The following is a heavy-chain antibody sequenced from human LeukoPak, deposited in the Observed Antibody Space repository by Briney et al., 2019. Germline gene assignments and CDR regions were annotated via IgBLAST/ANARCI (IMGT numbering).Heavy chain of an antibody. Sequence: RGSPRLSCAASGFTFSSYAMSFLRRAPGKGLEWVSAISDDFGTYHADSVKGRFTISRDNSRNTLYLQMTSLRAEDTAVYYCARGNSGHCTGATCYALDYWGQGTLVPVSS. CDR1: GFTFSSYA. V-gene: IGHV3-23*01. CDR3: ARGNSGHCTGATCYALDY. J-gene: IGHJ4*02. CDR2: ISDDFGT. D-gene: IGHD2-2*01.